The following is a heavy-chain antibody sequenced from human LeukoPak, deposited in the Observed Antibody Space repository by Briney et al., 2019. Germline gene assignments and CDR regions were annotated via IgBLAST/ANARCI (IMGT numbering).Heavy chain of an antibody. V-gene: IGHV1-2*02. J-gene: IGHJ4*02. CDR3: ARGDGYCSSATCYEGFDY. Sequence: ASVKVSCKASGYTFSVYYMHWVRQAPGHGLEWMGWINPNSGGTNYAQKFRGRVTMTRDTSISTAYMELSRLRSDDTAVYYCARGDGYCSSATCYEGFDYWGQGTLVTVSS. CDR2: INPNSGGT. D-gene: IGHD2-2*01. CDR1: GYTFSVYY.